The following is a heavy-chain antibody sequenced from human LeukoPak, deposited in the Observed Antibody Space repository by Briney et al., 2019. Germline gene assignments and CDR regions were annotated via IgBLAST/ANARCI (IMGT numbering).Heavy chain of an antibody. D-gene: IGHD6-19*01. CDR1: GFTFSSYW. Sequence: PGGSLRLSCAASGFTFSSYWMSWVRQAPGKGLEWVANIKQDGSEKYYVDSVKGRFTISRDNAKKLLYSQMNSLRVEDTAVYYCARDRGSSGRLGRFDNWGQGTLVTVSP. J-gene: IGHJ4*02. CDR2: IKQDGSEK. V-gene: IGHV3-7*01. CDR3: ARDRGSSGRLGRFDN.